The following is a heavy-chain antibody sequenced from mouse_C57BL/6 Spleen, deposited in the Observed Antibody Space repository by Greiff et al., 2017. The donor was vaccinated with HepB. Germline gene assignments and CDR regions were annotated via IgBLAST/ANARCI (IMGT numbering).Heavy chain of an antibody. J-gene: IGHJ2*01. CDR1: GFSLTSYG. CDR3: AKNYGYDLYYFDY. Sequence: VKLVESGPGLVQPSQSLSITCTVSGFSLTSYGVHWVRQSPGKGLEWLGVIWRGGSTDYNAAFMSRLSITKDNSKSQVFFKMNSLQADDTAIYYCAKNYGYDLYYFDYWGQGTTLTVSS. D-gene: IGHD2-2*01. V-gene: IGHV2-5*01. CDR2: IWRGGST.